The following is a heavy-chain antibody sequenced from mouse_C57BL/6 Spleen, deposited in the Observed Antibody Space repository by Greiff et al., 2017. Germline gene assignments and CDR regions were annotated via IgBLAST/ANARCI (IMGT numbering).Heavy chain of an antibody. CDR3: ANYYGSSGFAY. D-gene: IGHD1-1*01. J-gene: IGHJ3*01. Sequence: QVQLQQSGAELVRPGTSVKVSCKASGYAFTNYLIEWVKQRPGQGLEWIGVINPGSGGTNYNEKFKGKATLTADKSSSTAYMQLSSLTSEDSAVYFCANYYGSSGFAYWGQGTLVTVSA. CDR1: GYAFTNYL. CDR2: INPGSGGT. V-gene: IGHV1-54*01.